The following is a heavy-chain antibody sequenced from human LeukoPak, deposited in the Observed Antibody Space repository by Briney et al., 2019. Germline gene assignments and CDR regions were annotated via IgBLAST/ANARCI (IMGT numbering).Heavy chain of an antibody. CDR1: GGSFSSYY. J-gene: IGHJ4*02. Sequence: PSETLSLTCAVYGGSFSSYYWYWIRQPPGKGLEWIGEINHSGTTNYNPSLKSRVTISVDTSKNQFSLRLSSVTAADTAVYYCARGENYCDNSAYDYWGQGTLVTVSS. CDR2: INHSGTT. V-gene: IGHV4-34*01. D-gene: IGHD3-22*01. CDR3: ARGENYCDNSAYDY.